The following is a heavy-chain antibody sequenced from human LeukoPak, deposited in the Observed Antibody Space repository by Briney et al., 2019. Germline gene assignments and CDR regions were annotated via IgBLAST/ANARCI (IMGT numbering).Heavy chain of an antibody. D-gene: IGHD5-24*01. Sequence: GGSLRLSWAASGFTFSSYAMHWVRQAPGKGLEWVAVISYDGSNKYYADSVKGRFTISRDNSKNTLYLQMNSLRAEDTAVYYCARDRMAAYWGQGTLVTVSS. CDR1: GFTFSSYA. V-gene: IGHV3-30*04. J-gene: IGHJ4*02. CDR3: ARDRMAAY. CDR2: ISYDGSNK.